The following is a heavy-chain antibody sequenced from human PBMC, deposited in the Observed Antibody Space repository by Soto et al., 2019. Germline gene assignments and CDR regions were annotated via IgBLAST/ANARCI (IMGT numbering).Heavy chain of an antibody. CDR1: GFTFSSYG. D-gene: IGHD3-10*01. CDR2: ISYDGSNK. V-gene: IGHV3-30*18. J-gene: IGHJ6*02. Sequence: QVQLVESGGGVVQPGRSLRLSCAASGFTFSSYGMHWVRQAPGKGLEWVAVISYDGSNKYYADSVKGRFTISRDNSKNTLYLQMNSLRAEDTAVYYCAKEQIWCGELPYYYGMDVWGQGTTVTVSS. CDR3: AKEQIWCGELPYYYGMDV.